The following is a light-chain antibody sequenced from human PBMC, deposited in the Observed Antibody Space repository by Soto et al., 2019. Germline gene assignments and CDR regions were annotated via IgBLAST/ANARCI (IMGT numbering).Light chain of an antibody. V-gene: IGLV2-11*01. CDR3: CSYAASYNKV. CDR2: DVS. CDR1: SSDVGGYNY. Sequence: QAVLTQPRSVSGSPGQSVTISCTGTSSDVGGYNYVSWYQQHPGKAPKLMIYDVSKRPSGVPDRFSGSKSGNTAYLTISGIRAEDEADYKCCSYAASYNKVLATGTKVTVL. J-gene: IGLJ1*01.